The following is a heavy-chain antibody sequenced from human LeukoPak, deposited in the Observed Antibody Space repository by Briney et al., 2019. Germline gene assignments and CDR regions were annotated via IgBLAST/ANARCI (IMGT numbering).Heavy chain of an antibody. CDR3: ARHDLGYYPTPFDY. V-gene: IGHV4-39*01. J-gene: IGHJ4*02. Sequence: PSETLSLTCTVSGGSISSSSYYWGWIRQPPGKGLEWIGSIYYSGSTYYNPSLKSRVTISVDTSKNQFSLKLSSVTAADTAVYYCARHDLGYYPTPFDYWGQGTLVTVSS. CDR1: GGSISSSSYY. CDR2: IYYSGST. D-gene: IGHD3-3*01.